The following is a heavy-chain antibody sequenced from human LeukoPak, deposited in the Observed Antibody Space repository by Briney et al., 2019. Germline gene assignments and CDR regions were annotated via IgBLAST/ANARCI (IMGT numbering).Heavy chain of an antibody. CDR2: IYYSGST. CDR3: ARVLYGSGSYYGGQRDRKPYYFDY. CDR1: GGSISSYY. D-gene: IGHD3-10*01. J-gene: IGHJ4*02. Sequence: SETLSLTCTVSGGSISSYYWSWIRQPPGKGLEWIGYIYYSGSTNYNPSLKSRVTISVDTSKNQFSLKLSSVTAADTVVYYCARVLYGSGSYYGGQRDRKPYYFDYWGQGTLVTVSS. V-gene: IGHV4-59*08.